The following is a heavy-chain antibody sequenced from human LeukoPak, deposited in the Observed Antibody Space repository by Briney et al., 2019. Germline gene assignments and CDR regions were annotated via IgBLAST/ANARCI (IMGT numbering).Heavy chain of an antibody. D-gene: IGHD3-22*01. CDR3: AKDLRAATYYYDSSGYYADY. Sequence: HPGGSLRLSCAASGFTFSSYAMHWVRQAPGKGLEWVAVISYDGSNKYYADSVKGRFTISRDNSKNTLYLQMNSLRAEDTAVYYCAKDLRAATYYYDSSGYYADYWGQGTLVTVSS. CDR2: ISYDGSNK. J-gene: IGHJ4*02. V-gene: IGHV3-30*04. CDR1: GFTFSSYA.